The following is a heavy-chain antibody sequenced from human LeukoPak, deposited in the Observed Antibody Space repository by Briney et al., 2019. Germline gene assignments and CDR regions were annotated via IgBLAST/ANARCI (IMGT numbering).Heavy chain of an antibody. J-gene: IGHJ4*02. V-gene: IGHV1-2*02. D-gene: IGHD6-13*01. Sequence: ASVKVSCKASGYTFTGHYMHWVRQAPGQALEWMGWVSPYSGDTNYAQNFEGRVTMTRDTSMSTAFMELSRLTSDDTAVYYCARVRIEAAGRGLDYWGQGTLVTVFS. CDR1: GYTFTGHY. CDR2: VSPYSGDT. CDR3: ARVRIEAAGRGLDY.